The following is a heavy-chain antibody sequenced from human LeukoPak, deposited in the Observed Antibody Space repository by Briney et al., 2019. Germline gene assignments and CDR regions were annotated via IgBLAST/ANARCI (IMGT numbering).Heavy chain of an antibody. CDR3: AKVLRSGDLFVSDY. CDR2: ISGSGVIT. Sequence: GGSLRLSCAASGFAFSNYAMSWVRQAPGKGLEWVSSISGSGVITYYADSVKGRFSISRDNSKSTLYVQMNSLRAEDTASYYCAKVLRSGDLFVSDYWGQGTLVTVSS. J-gene: IGHJ4*02. CDR1: GFAFSNYA. V-gene: IGHV3-23*01. D-gene: IGHD4-17*01.